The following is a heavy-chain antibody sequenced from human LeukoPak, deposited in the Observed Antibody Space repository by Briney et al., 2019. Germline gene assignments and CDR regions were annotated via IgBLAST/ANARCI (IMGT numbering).Heavy chain of an antibody. D-gene: IGHD2-15*01. CDR1: GFTFSSYG. V-gene: IGHV3-33*01. CDR3: ARAGYCSGGSCYGSDY. J-gene: IGHJ4*02. Sequence: PGGSLRLSCAASGFTFSSYGMHWVRQAPGKGLDWVAAIWYDGSIQYYADSVKGRFTISRDNSKNTLYLQMDSLRAEDTAVYYCARAGYCSGGSCYGSDYWGQGTLVSVSS. CDR2: IWYDGSIQ.